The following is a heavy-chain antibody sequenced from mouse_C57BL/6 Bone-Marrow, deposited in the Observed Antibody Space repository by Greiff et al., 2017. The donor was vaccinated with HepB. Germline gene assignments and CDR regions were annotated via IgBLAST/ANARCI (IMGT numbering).Heavy chain of an antibody. Sequence: VQLQQSGAELVRPGASVKLSCTASGFNIKDDYMHWVKQRPEQGLEWIGWIDPENGDTEYASKFQGKATITADTSSNTAYLQLSSLTSEDTAVYYCTTPYYYGSSQGYFDGWGTGTTVTVSS. D-gene: IGHD1-1*01. CDR1: GFNIKDDY. V-gene: IGHV14-4*01. J-gene: IGHJ1*03. CDR2: IDPENGDT. CDR3: TTPYYYGSSQGYFDG.